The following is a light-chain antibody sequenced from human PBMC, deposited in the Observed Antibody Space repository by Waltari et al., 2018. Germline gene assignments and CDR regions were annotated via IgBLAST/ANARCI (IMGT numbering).Light chain of an antibody. CDR1: SSDVGDYNY. V-gene: IGLV2-8*01. J-gene: IGLJ2*01. CDR3: STYACSTVI. Sequence: QSALTQPPSASGSPGQSVTISCTGASSDVGDYNYVSWYQQHPGKAPKLMIYDVSKRPSGVPDRFSGSKSGNTASLTVSGLQAEDEADYYCSTYACSTVIFGGGTKVTVL. CDR2: DVS.